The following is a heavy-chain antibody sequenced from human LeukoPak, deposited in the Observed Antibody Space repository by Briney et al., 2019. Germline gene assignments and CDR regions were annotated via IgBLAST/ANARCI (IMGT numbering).Heavy chain of an antibody. CDR3: AKGKAVAGTYYFDY. Sequence: PGRSLRLSCAASGFTFSSYGMHWVRQAPGKGLEWVAVISYDGSNKYYADSVKGRFTISRDNSKNTLYLQMNSLRVEDTAVYYCAKGKAVAGTYYFDYWGQGTLVTVSS. V-gene: IGHV3-30*18. D-gene: IGHD6-19*01. CDR2: ISYDGSNK. CDR1: GFTFSSYG. J-gene: IGHJ4*02.